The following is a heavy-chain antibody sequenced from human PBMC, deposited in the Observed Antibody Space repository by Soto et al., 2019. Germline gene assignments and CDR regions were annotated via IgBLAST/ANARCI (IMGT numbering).Heavy chain of an antibody. D-gene: IGHD2-15*01. CDR2: IHYRGST. CDR1: GGSITGAYY. CDR3: ARVRDSFGLDV. V-gene: IGHV4-31*03. J-gene: IGHJ6*02. Sequence: QVQLQESGPGLVKSSETLSLTCRLSGGSITGAYYWNWIRQHPGKGLEWIGSIHYRGSTYYNPSLKTRITISLDRSNNQFHLTLSSVTAADTAVYYCARVRDSFGLDVWGQGTTVTVSS.